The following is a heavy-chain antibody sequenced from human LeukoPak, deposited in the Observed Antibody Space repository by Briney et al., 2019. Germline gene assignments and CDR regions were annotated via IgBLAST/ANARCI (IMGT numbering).Heavy chain of an antibody. D-gene: IGHD3-22*01. V-gene: IGHV4-39*01. CDR1: GFTVRSKY. CDR2: IFYSGST. J-gene: IGHJ4*02. Sequence: GSLRLSCAASGFTVRSKYMSWIRQPPGKGLGWIGSIFYSGSTYYNPSLKSRVTISVDTSKSQFSLKLTSVTAADTAVYYCARLDNSGYYFIDYWGQGTLVTVSS. CDR3: ARLDNSGYYFIDY.